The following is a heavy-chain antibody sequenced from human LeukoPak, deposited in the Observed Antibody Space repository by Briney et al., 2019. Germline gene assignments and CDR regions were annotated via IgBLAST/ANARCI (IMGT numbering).Heavy chain of an antibody. V-gene: IGHV1-2*02. CDR2: INPNSGGT. CDR1: GYTFTNYD. J-gene: IGHJ3*02. Sequence: GASVKVSCKASGYTFTNYDINGVRQATGQGLEWMGWINPNSGGTHYAQKFQGRGTMTRDTSISTAYMELSRLRSDDTAVYYCARVPKQLVPGRDDAFDIWGQGTMVTVSS. CDR3: ARVPKQLVPGRDDAFDI. D-gene: IGHD6-13*01.